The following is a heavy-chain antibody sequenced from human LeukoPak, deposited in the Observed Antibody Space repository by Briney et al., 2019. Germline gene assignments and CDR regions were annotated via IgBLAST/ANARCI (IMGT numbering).Heavy chain of an antibody. CDR1: AFSISDYW. CDR3: AREGHGYNGIFDS. Sequence: GGSLRLSCAASAFSISDYWMHWVRQVPGKGLVWVARITSAGTTTNYADSVKGRFTISRDDAKNTIYLQMNDVRDEDMAVYHCAREGHGYNGIFDSWGPGTLVAVSS. CDR2: ITSAGTTT. J-gene: IGHJ4*02. V-gene: IGHV3-74*01. D-gene: IGHD5-24*01.